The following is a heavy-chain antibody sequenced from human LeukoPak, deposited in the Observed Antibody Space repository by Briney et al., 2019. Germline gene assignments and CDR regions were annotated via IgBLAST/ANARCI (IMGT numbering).Heavy chain of an antibody. D-gene: IGHD2/OR15-2a*01. Sequence: ASVKVSCKASGGTFSSYAISWVRQAPGQGLEWMGIINPSGGSTSYAQKFQGRVTMTRDTSTSTVYMELSSLRSEDTAVYYCARVDLSMANDYWGQGTLVTVSS. CDR3: ARVDLSMANDY. CDR2: INPSGGST. V-gene: IGHV1-46*01. CDR1: GGTFSSYA. J-gene: IGHJ4*02.